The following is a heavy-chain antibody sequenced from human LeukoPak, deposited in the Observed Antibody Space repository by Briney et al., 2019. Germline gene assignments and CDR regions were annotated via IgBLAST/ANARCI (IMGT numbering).Heavy chain of an antibody. CDR2: IYSGGYT. J-gene: IGHJ6*02. V-gene: IGHV3-53*01. CDR3: ARLYYYAMDV. CDR1: EFTVSSNY. Sequence: GGSLRLSCVASEFTVSSNYMIWVRQAPGKGLEWVSVIYSGGYTYYADSVKGRFTVSRDISKNILYLQMNGLRAEDTAVYYCARLYYYAMDVWGPGTTVTVSS.